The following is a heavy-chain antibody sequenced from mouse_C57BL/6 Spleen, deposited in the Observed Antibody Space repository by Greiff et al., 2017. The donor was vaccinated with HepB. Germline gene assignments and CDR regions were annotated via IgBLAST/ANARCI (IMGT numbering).Heavy chain of an antibody. CDR3: ARENSNYVGGYYAMDY. V-gene: IGHV1-81*01. D-gene: IGHD2-5*01. J-gene: IGHJ4*01. Sequence: QVQLQQSGAELARPGASVKLSCKASGYTFTSYGISWVKQRTGQGLEWIGEIYPRSGNTYYNEKFKGKATLTADKSSSPAYMELRSLTSEDSAVYFCARENSNYVGGYYAMDYWGQGTSVTVSS. CDR2: IYPRSGNT. CDR1: GYTFTSYG.